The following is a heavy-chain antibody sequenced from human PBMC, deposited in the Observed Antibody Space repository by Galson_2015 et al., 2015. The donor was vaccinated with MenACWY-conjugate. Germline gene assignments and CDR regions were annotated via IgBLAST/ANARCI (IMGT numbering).Heavy chain of an antibody. CDR1: GYSFTSYW. CDR2: ADPTNSYT. J-gene: IGHJ4*02. D-gene: IGHD3-22*01. V-gene: IGHV5-10-1*01. Sequence: QSGAEVKKPGESLKISCKGSGYSFTSYWIGWVRQMPGKGLEWLGKADPTNSYTNYSPSFQGHVTISADKSISTAYLQWSSLKASDTAMYYCARQKWGYYDSSGSIDYWGQGTLVTVSS. CDR3: ARQKWGYYDSSGSIDY.